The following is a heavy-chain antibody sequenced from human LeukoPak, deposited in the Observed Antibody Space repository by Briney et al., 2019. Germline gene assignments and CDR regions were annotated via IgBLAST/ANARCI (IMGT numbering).Heavy chain of an antibody. V-gene: IGHV4-59*01. CDR1: GGSISSYY. D-gene: IGHD3-3*01. CDR2: IYYSGST. CDR3: ARMTPPFGMSSTFDY. Sequence: PSETLSLTCTVSGGSISSYYWSWIRQPPGKGLEWIGYIYYSGSTNYNPSLKSRFTISVDTSKNQFSLTLSSVTAADTAVYYCARMTPPFGMSSTFDYWGQGTLVTVSS. J-gene: IGHJ4*02.